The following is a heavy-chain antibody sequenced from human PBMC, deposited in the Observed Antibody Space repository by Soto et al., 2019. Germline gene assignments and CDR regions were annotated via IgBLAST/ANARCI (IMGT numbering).Heavy chain of an antibody. D-gene: IGHD6-6*01. V-gene: IGHV1-69*13. CDR1: GGTFSSYA. CDR2: IIPIFGTA. Sequence: ASVKVSCKASGGTFSSYAISWVRQAPGQGLEWMGGIIPIFGTANYAQKFQGRVTITADESTSTAYMELSSLRSEDTAVYYCARDPSIAAQGDWFDPWGQGTLVTVSS. CDR3: ARDPSIAAQGDWFDP. J-gene: IGHJ5*02.